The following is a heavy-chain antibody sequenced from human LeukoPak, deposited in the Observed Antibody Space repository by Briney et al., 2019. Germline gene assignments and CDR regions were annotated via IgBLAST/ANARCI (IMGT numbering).Heavy chain of an antibody. CDR1: GCSISNYY. CDR2: IYYSGST. V-gene: IGHV4-59*08. Sequence: SETLSLTCTVPGCSISNYYWRWIRQPPGKGLEWIGFIYYSGSTNYNPSLKSRVTISVDTSKNQFSLRLSSVTAADTAIYYWARQYFSGGNCYPYFDYWGPGTLVTVSS. D-gene: IGHD2-15*01. J-gene: IGHJ4*02. CDR3: ARQYFSGGNCYPYFDY.